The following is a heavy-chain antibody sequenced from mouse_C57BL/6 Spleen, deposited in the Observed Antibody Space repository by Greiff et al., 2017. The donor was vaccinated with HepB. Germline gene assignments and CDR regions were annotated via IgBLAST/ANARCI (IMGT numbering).Heavy chain of an antibody. V-gene: IGHV10-3*01. CDR1: GFTFNTYA. J-gene: IGHJ3*01. CDR3: VREGDWPAWFAY. CDR2: IRSKSSNYAT. D-gene: IGHD3-3*01. Sequence: DVMLVESGGGLVQPKGSLKLSCAASGFTFNTYAMHWVRQAPGKGLEWVARIRSKSSNYATYYADSVKDRFTISRDDSQSMLYLQMNNLKTEDTAMYYCVREGDWPAWFAYWGQGTLVTVSA.